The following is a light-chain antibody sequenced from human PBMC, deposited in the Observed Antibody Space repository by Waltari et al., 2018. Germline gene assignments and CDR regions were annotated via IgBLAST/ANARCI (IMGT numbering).Light chain of an antibody. J-gene: IGLJ2*01. CDR3: ASWDDSLSGRWV. V-gene: IGLV1-47*01. CDR1: YSNVGNNV. Sequence: QSELTQPPSASGTPGQKVTISCSGRYSNVGNNVVNWYQQFPGTAPKLLIYRSDQRPSGVPDRFSGSRSGTSASLAIIGLRSDDEADYYCASWDDSLSGRWVFGGGTKLTVL. CDR2: RSD.